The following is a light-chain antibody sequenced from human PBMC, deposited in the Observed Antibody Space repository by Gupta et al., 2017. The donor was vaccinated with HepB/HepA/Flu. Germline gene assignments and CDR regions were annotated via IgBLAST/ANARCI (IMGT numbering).Light chain of an antibody. CDR1: SSDVGGYNY. CDR3: SSYTSSSTQV. CDR2: DVS. V-gene: IGLV2-14*01. J-gene: IGLJ2*01. Sequence: QSALTQPASVSGSPGQSTTIPCTGTSSDVGGYNYVSWYQQHPGKAPKLMIYDVSNRPSGVSNRFSGSKSGNTASLTISGLQAEDEADYYCSSYTSSSTQVFGGGTKLTVL.